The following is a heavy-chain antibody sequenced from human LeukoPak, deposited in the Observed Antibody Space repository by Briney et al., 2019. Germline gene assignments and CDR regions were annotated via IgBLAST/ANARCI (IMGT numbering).Heavy chain of an antibody. D-gene: IGHD5-12*01. Sequence: SETLSLTCTVSGGSISSYYWSWIRQPPGKRLEWIGYIYYSGSTNYNPSLKSRVTISVDTSENQFSLKLSSVTAADTAVYYCARGLGYLDAFDIWGQGTMVTVSS. CDR3: ARGLGYLDAFDI. CDR2: IYYSGST. CDR1: GGSISSYY. V-gene: IGHV4-59*01. J-gene: IGHJ3*02.